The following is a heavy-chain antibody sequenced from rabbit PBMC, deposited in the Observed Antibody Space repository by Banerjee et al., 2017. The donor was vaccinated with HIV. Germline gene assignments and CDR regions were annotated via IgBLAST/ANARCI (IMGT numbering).Heavy chain of an antibody. CDR1: GFSFSSSYW. CDR3: ARANSGYQYGFDL. Sequence: QEQLEESGGDLVKPEGSLTLTCTASGFSFSSSYWICWVRQAPGKGLEWIACIYAGSSGISYYASWAKGRFTISKTSSTTVTLQMTSLTVADTATYFCARANSGYQYGFDLWGPGTLVTVS. V-gene: IGHV1S45*01. D-gene: IGHD1-1*01. CDR2: IYAGSSGIS. J-gene: IGHJ4*01.